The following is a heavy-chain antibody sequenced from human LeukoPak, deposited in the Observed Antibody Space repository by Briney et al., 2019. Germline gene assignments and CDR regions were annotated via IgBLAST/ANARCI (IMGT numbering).Heavy chain of an antibody. CDR3: ARGTVTKLFDY. CDR2: INHSGST. CDR1: GGSFSGYY. D-gene: IGHD4-17*01. Sequence: PSETLSLTCAVYGGSFSGYYWSWIRQPPGKGLEWIGEINHSGSTNYNPSLKSRVTISVDTSKNQSSLKLSSVTAADTAVYYCARGTVTKLFDYWGQGTLVTVSS. V-gene: IGHV4-34*01. J-gene: IGHJ4*02.